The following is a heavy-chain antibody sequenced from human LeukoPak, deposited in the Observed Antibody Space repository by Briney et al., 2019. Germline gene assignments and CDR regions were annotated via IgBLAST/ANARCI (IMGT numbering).Heavy chain of an antibody. CDR2: ISSSGSTI. CDR1: GFTFSDYY. J-gene: IGHJ6*02. V-gene: IGHV3-11*01. Sequence: PGGSLRLSCAASGFTFSDYYMSWIRQAPGKGLEWVSYISSSGSTIYYADSVKGRFTISRDNAKNSLYLQMNSLRAEDTAVYYCARGGPRWFGELTYYYYGMDVWGQGTTVTVSS. D-gene: IGHD3-10*01. CDR3: ARGGPRWFGELTYYYYGMDV.